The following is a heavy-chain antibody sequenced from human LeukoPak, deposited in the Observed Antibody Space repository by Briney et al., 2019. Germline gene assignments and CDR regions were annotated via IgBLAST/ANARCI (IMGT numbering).Heavy chain of an antibody. CDR1: GYTFTNYG. J-gene: IGHJ1*01. V-gene: IGHV1-3*04. D-gene: IGHD3-22*01. Sequence: GASVKVSCKTSGYTFTNYGMRWVRQAPRQSPEWMGWINTGNGNTKSSQKFQDRVTLTRDTSASTGYMELNSLSSEDTAVYYCARVPLHDDSRHYYPHWGQGTPVTVSS. CDR3: ARVPLHDDSRHYYPH. CDR2: INTGNGNT.